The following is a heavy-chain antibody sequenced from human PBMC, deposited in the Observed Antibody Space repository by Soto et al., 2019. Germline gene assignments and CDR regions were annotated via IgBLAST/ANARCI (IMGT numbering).Heavy chain of an antibody. Sequence: ASVKVSCKASGYTFTSYGISWVRQAPGQGLEWMGWINAGNGNTKYSQKFQGRVTITRDTSASTAYMELSSLRSEDTAVYYCARDSRGKGYCSSTSCYEAKNWFDPWGQGTLVTVSS. J-gene: IGHJ5*02. V-gene: IGHV1-3*01. CDR3: ARDSRGKGYCSSTSCYEAKNWFDP. D-gene: IGHD2-2*01. CDR2: INAGNGNT. CDR1: GYTFTSYG.